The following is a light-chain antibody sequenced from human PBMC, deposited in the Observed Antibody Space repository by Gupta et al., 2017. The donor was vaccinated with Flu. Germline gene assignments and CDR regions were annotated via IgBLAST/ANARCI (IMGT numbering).Light chain of an antibody. CDR1: QSISSN. CDR3: QQYDDWPPIT. Sequence: EIVMTQSPDTLSVYPGERATLSCRASQSISSNLAWYQHKPGLAPRLLIFGASTRATGIADRFSGSGSGTEFTLTISSLESEDFAVYYCQQYDDWPPITFGQGTRLEIK. CDR2: GAS. J-gene: IGKJ5*01. V-gene: IGKV3-15*01.